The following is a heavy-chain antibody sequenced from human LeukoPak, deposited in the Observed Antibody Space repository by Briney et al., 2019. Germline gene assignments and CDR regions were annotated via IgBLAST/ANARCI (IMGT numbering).Heavy chain of an antibody. V-gene: IGHV3-21*01. CDR2: IRSSSSYI. J-gene: IGHJ3*02. Sequence: GGSLRLSCAASGFTFSSYSMNWVRQAPGKGREWVSSIRSSSSYIHSADAVRGRFTISRDNAKNSLFLQMNSLRAEDTAVYYCARDEWGDAFDIWGQGTMVTVFS. CDR3: ARDEWGDAFDI. D-gene: IGHD1-26*01. CDR1: GFTFSSYS.